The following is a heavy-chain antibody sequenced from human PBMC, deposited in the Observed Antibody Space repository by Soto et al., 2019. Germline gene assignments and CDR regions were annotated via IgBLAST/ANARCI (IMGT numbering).Heavy chain of an antibody. CDR1: GFTFSNDA. CDR2: IGGGGGVA. D-gene: IGHD3-9*01. CDR3: AKDVVARYDILTAYPYFDY. J-gene: IGHJ4*02. Sequence: EVQLLESGGTLVQPGGSLRLSCSASGFTFSNDAMSWVRQAPGKGLEWVSGIGGGGGVAYYADSVTGRFTMSRDNSKNTLYLQMDSLRAEDTAVYFCAKDVVARYDILTAYPYFDYWGQGTLVTVSS. V-gene: IGHV3-23*01.